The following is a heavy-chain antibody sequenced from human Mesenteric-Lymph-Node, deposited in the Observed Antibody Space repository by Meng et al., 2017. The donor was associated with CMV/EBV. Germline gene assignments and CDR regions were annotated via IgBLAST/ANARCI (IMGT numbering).Heavy chain of an antibody. CDR2: IIPIFGTA. CDR3: ASGDAFWSGQSFPLDY. CDR1: GGTFSSYA. V-gene: IGHV1-69*05. J-gene: IGHJ4*02. Sequence: SVKVSCKASGGTFSSYAISWVRQAPGQGLEWMGGIIPIFGTANYAQKFQGRVTITTDESTSTAYMELSSLRSEDTAVYYCASGDAFWSGQSFPLDYWGQGTLVTVSS. D-gene: IGHD3-3*01.